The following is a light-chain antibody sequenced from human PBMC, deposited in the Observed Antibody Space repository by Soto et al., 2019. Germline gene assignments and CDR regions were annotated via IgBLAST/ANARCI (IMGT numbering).Light chain of an antibody. CDR1: QSISSD. CDR3: QQYNKRPRT. CDR2: DAS. J-gene: IGKJ2*01. Sequence: EIVMTQSPATLSVSPGERATLSCRASQSISSDVAWYQQKPGQAPRLLIYDASTTATGIPARFSGSGSGTEFTRTISSLQYEDFAVYNCQQYNKRPRTFGQGTKVDIK. V-gene: IGKV3-15*01.